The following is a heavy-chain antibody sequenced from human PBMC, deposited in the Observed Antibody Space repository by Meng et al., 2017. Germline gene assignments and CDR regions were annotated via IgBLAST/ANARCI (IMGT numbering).Heavy chain of an antibody. Sequence: RRRLQEPRPGLVKPSETLSLTCTVSGGSISSSSYNWGWIRQPPGKGLEWIGSIYYSGSTYYNPSLKSRVTISVDTSKNQFSLKLSSVTAADTAVYYCARDGIAAAGTGRSYFQHWGQGTLVTVSS. D-gene: IGHD6-13*01. CDR3: ARDGIAAAGTGRSYFQH. V-gene: IGHV4-39*06. J-gene: IGHJ1*01. CDR1: GGSISSSSYN. CDR2: IYYSGST.